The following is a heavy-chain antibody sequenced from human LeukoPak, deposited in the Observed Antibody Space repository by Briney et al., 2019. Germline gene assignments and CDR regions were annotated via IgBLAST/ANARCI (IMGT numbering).Heavy chain of an antibody. Sequence: ASVKVSCKASGYTFARYGISWVRQAPRPGLEWMGRISAYSGDTNYAQNLQGRVTMTTDTSTSTVYMELRSLRSDDTAVYYCARSESYALDYWGQGTLVTVSS. V-gene: IGHV1-18*01. J-gene: IGHJ4*02. D-gene: IGHD2-2*01. CDR1: GYTFARYG. CDR2: ISAYSGDT. CDR3: ARSESYALDY.